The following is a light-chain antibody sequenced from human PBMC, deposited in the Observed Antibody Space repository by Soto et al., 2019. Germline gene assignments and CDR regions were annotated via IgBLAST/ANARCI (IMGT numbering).Light chain of an antibody. V-gene: IGLV2-23*01. CDR3: CSYAGSSTYVV. Sequence: QSALTQPASVSGSPGQSITISCTGTSSDVGSYNLVSWYQQHPGKAPKLMIYEGSKRPSGVSNRFSGSKSGITASLTISGLQAEDEADYYCCSYAGSSTYVVFGGGTKVNVL. CDR2: EGS. CDR1: SSDVGSYNL. J-gene: IGLJ2*01.